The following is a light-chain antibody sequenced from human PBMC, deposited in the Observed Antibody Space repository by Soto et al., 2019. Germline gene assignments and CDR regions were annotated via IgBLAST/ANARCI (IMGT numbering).Light chain of an antibody. CDR3: QHYISYLEA. CDR2: KAS. J-gene: IGKJ1*01. CDR1: HTISSW. V-gene: IGKV1-5*03. Sequence: DIQMTQSPSTLSGSVGDRVSIPCRASHTISSWLACYQQKPGKAPKLLIYKASSLESGVPSRFSGSGSGTEFTLTISRLQPDDFAAYYCQHYISYLEAFGQGTKVDIK.